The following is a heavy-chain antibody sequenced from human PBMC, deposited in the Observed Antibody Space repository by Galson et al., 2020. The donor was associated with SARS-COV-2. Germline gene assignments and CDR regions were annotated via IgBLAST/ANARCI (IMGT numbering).Heavy chain of an antibody. V-gene: IGHV2-70*01. J-gene: IGHJ4*02. Sequence: SGPTLVKPTQTLTLTCTFSGFSLSTSGMCVSWIRQPPGKALEWLALIDWDDDKYYSTSLKTRLTISKDTSKNQVVLTMTNMDPVDTATYYGARITHCGYGSLVGVDYWGQGTLVTVSS. CDR2: IDWDDDK. D-gene: IGHD5-18*01. CDR3: ARITHCGYGSLVGVDY. CDR1: GFSLSTSGMC.